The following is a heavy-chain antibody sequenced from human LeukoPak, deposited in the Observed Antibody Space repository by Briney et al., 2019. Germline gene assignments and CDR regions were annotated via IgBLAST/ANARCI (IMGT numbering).Heavy chain of an antibody. CDR1: GGSFSGYY. Sequence: PSETLSLTCAVYGGSFSGYYWSWIRQPPGKGLEWIGEINHGGSTNYNPSLKSRVTISVDTSKNQFSLKLSSVTAADTAVYYCARWRHITGEIYNTFDIWGQGTMVTVSS. CDR2: INHGGST. D-gene: IGHD7-27*01. CDR3: ARWRHITGEIYNTFDI. V-gene: IGHV4-34*01. J-gene: IGHJ3*02.